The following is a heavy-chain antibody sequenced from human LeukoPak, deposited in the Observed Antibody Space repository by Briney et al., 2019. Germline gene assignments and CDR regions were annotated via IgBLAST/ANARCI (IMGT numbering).Heavy chain of an antibody. CDR2: IYYSGST. J-gene: IGHJ6*02. V-gene: IGHV4-59*01. CDR3: ARVGGTNYYYYGMDV. CDR1: YDSITGYY. D-gene: IGHD1-1*01. Sequence: SETLSLTCTVSYDSITGYYWSWIRQPPGKGLEWIGYIYYSGSTNYNPSLKSRVTISVDTSKNQFSLKLSSVTAADTAVYYCARVGGTNYYYYGMDVWGQGTTVTVSS.